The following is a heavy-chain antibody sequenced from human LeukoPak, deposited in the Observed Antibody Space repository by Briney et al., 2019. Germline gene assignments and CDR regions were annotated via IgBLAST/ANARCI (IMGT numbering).Heavy chain of an antibody. J-gene: IGHJ4*02. CDR2: IGPSGEKT. CDR3: ARDAGYGYDRFDY. D-gene: IGHD5-18*01. V-gene: IGHV3-23*01. Sequence: PGGSLRLSCAASGFTFNIHGMNWVRQAPGKGPEWVSGIGPSGEKTYYADSVKGRFTISRDNAKNSLYLQMNSLRAEDTAVYYCARDAGYGYDRFDYWGQGTQVTVSS. CDR1: GFTFNIHG.